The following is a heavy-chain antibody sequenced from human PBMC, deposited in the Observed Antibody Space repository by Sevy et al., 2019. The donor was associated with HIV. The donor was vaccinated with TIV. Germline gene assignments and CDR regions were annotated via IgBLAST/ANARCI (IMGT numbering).Heavy chain of an antibody. CDR2: IYYSGST. D-gene: IGHD6-19*01. CDR3: ARCGRDSTGRYYFDY. CDR1: GGSISSYY. Sequence: SETLSLTCTVSGGSISSYYWSWIRQPPGKGLEWIGYIYYSGSTNYNPSLKSRVTISVDTSKNQFSLKLSSVTAADTAMYYCARCGRDSTGRYYFDYWGQGTLVTVSS. J-gene: IGHJ4*02. V-gene: IGHV4-59*01.